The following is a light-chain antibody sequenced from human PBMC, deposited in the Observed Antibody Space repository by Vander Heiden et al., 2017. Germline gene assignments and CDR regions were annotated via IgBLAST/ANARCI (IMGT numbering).Light chain of an antibody. Sequence: DIVLAQSPDSLAVSLGERATINCKSSQTLLYSSNNKNYLAWYQQKPGQSPKVLIYWASTRESGVPDRFSGSGSGTDFTLTISSLQAEDVAIYYCQQDLTNPYNFGQGTKLEIK. J-gene: IGKJ2*01. CDR2: WAS. CDR3: QQDLTNPYN. CDR1: QTLLYSSNNKNY. V-gene: IGKV4-1*01.